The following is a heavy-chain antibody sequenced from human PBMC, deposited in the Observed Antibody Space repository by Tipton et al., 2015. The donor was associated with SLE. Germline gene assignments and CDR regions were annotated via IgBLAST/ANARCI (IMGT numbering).Heavy chain of an antibody. D-gene: IGHD4-17*01. CDR2: IYPSGYT. Sequence: TLSLTCTVSGDSISSSYWSWIRQPAGKGLEWIGRIYPSGYTNYNPSLKSRVTMSADTSKRQFLLRLSSVTAADTAVYYCAGNDYGDYFDYWGQGTLVTVSS. CDR1: GDSISSSY. CDR3: AGNDYGDYFDY. V-gene: IGHV4-4*07. J-gene: IGHJ4*02.